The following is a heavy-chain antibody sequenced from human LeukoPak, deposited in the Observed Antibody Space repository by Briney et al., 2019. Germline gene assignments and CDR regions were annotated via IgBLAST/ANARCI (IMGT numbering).Heavy chain of an antibody. CDR2: IYYSGST. D-gene: IGHD3-10*01. V-gene: IGHV4-59*01. CDR3: ARDSGTTGEVKFDP. CDR1: GGSISSYY. Sequence: KPSETLSLTCTVSGGSISSYYWSWIRQPPGKGLEWIGYIYYSGSTDYNPSLKSRVTVSVETSKNQFSLKLSSVTAADTAVYYCARDSGTTGEVKFDPWGQGTLVTVSS. J-gene: IGHJ5*02.